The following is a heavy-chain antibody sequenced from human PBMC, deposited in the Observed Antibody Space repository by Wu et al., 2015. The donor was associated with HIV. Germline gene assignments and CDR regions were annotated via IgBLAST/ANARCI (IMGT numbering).Heavy chain of an antibody. CDR2: MNPRNGYI. D-gene: IGHD4/OR15-4a*01. CDR3: ARVQFDPNYYTYFDL. V-gene: IGHV1-18*01. CDR1: YILTSYP. J-gene: IGHJ2*01. Sequence: QIQLLQSGAEVKKPGASVKVSCKASYILTSYPIGWVRQAPGQRLEWMGWMNPRNGYIKPAQRFQGRITMSTTNSAHTAYMELRSLTSDDTAMYFCARVQFDPNYYTYFDLWGQGTLVTVSS.